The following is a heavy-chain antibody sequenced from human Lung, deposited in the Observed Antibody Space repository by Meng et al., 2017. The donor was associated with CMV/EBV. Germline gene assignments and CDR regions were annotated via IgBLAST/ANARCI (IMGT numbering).Heavy chain of an antibody. CDR3: ARAGYDSSGYYPQPFDY. D-gene: IGHD3-22*01. J-gene: IGHJ4*02. CDR1: GYTLTSYA. Sequence: QGTFGQSGHEVKKPGASVKVSCKASGYTLTSYAMHWVRQAPGQRLEWMGWINAGNGNTKYSQRFQGRVTITRDTSASTAYMELSSLRSEDTTVYYCARAGYDSSGYYPQPFDYWGQGTLVAVSS. CDR2: INAGNGNT. V-gene: IGHV1-3*01.